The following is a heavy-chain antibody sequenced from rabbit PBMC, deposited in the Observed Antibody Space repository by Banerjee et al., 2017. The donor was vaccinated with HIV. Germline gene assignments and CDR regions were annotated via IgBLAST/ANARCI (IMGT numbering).Heavy chain of an antibody. CDR3: ARESSDWGWGKFSL. CDR1: GFDFSSNA. CDR2: IGTSSGST. J-gene: IGHJ4*01. V-gene: IGHV1S43*01. Sequence: QEQLEESGGDLVKPEGSLKLSCKASGFDFSSNAMCWVRQAPGKGLEWIGWIGTSSGSTGYASWVNGRFTISRSTSLNTVDLKMISLTAADTATYFCARESSDWGWGKFSLWGQGTLVTVS. D-gene: IGHD4-1*01.